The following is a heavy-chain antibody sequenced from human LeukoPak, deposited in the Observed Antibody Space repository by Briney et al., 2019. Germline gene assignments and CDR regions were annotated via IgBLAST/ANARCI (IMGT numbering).Heavy chain of an antibody. CDR1: GFTFTSPA. CDR3: AADTPRPYSGSYYYYYGMDV. D-gene: IGHD1-26*01. J-gene: IGHJ6*02. V-gene: IGHV1-58*02. CDR2: IVVGRGNT. Sequence: SVKDSCQASGFTFTSPAMQWVRQARGQRLEWIGWIVVGRGNTNYAQKFQERVTITRDMSTSTAYMELSSLRSEDTAVYYCAADTPRPYSGSYYYYYGMDVWGQGTTVIVSS.